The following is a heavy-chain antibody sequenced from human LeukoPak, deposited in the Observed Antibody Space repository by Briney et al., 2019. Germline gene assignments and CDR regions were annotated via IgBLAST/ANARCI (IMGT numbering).Heavy chain of an antibody. CDR2: ISGTTDST. CDR1: GFTFNNYD. J-gene: IGHJ4*02. V-gene: IGHV3-23*01. D-gene: IGHD7-27*01. CDR3: AKGNWGDD. Sequence: GGSLRLSCAASGFTFNNYDMSWVRQAPGKGLEWVSGISGTTDSTSYADSVKGRFTISRDNSRNTLYLQMSSLRAEDTAVYFCAKGNWGDDWGQGTLVTVSS.